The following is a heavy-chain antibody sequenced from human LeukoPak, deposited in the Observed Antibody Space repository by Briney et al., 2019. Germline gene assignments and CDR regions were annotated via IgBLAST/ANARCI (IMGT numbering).Heavy chain of an antibody. V-gene: IGHV1-69*05. CDR1: GGTFSSYA. CDR2: IIPIFGTA. J-gene: IGHJ5*02. Sequence: ASVKVSCKASGGTFSSYAISWVRQAPGQGLEWMGGIIPIFGTANYAQKFQGRVTITTDESTSTAYMELSSLRSEDTAVYYCARAVTPIYCSSTSCYSNWFDPWGQGTLVTVSS. D-gene: IGHD2-2*01. CDR3: ARAVTPIYCSSTSCYSNWFDP.